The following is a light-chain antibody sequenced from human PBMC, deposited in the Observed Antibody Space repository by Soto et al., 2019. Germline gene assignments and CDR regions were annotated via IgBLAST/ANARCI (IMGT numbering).Light chain of an antibody. CDR2: WAS. Sequence: DIVMTQSPDSLDVSLGETATINCKSSQSILLTSNNENSLAWYRQKPGQPPMLLVYWASIRESGVPDRFSGSGSGTDFSLTISSLQAEDVAVYYCQQFHSTPYTFGQGTKLEIK. CDR1: QSILLTSNNENS. V-gene: IGKV4-1*01. J-gene: IGKJ2*01. CDR3: QQFHSTPYT.